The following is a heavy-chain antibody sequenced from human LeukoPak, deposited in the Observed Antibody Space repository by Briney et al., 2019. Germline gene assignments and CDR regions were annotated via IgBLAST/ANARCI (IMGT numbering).Heavy chain of an antibody. CDR1: GGSISSSGYY. CDR3: ARRLLWFGANWFDP. Sequence: SETLSLTCSVSGGSISSSGYYWGWIRQSPGEGLEWIGNIYYSGITYYNPSLKSRVTISVDTSKNQFSVKLSSVTAADTAVYYCARRLLWFGANWFDPWGQGTLVTVSS. J-gene: IGHJ5*02. D-gene: IGHD3-10*01. CDR2: IYYSGIT. V-gene: IGHV4-39*01.